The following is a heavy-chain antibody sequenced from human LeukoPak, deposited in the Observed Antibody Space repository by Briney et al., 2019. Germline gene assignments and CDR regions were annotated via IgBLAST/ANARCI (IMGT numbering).Heavy chain of an antibody. CDR1: GFTFSSYA. V-gene: IGHV3-23*01. CDR2: ISGSGGST. J-gene: IGHJ3*02. Sequence: GGSLRLSCAASGFTFSSYAMSWVRQAPGKGLEWVSAISGSGGSTYYADSVKGGFTISRDNSKNTLYLQMNSLRAEDTAVYYCAKDYYDSSGYYYLDAFDIWGQGTMVTVSS. D-gene: IGHD3-22*01. CDR3: AKDYYDSSGYYYLDAFDI.